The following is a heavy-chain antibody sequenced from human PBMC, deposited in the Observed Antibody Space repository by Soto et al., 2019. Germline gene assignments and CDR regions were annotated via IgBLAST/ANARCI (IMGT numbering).Heavy chain of an antibody. CDR3: AGMPYTSGLRFDP. CDR2: IYQSGVT. Sequence: SETLSLTCNMSGDSYSISTYSWSWIRQPPGKALQWSGFIYQSGVTSYNPSLASRVSISLDRSNNQCSLKLKSVTAADTAVYFCAGMPYTSGLRFDPWGPGTLVTVSS. D-gene: IGHD6-19*01. CDR1: GDSYSISTYS. J-gene: IGHJ5*02. V-gene: IGHV4-30-2*01.